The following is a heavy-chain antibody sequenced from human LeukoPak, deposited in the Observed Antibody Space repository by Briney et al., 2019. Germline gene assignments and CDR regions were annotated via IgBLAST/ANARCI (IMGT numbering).Heavy chain of an antibody. CDR2: IYYLGNT. CDR1: GGSISSSSYY. J-gene: IGHJ6*03. CDR3: ARDRFDDSSGYYYHYYYYMDV. Sequence: PSETLSLTCTVSGGSISSSSYYWGWIRQPPGKGLEWIGSIYYLGNTDYNPSLKSRVTISVDTSKNQFSLRLSSVTAADTAVYYCARDRFDDSSGYYYHYYYYMDVWGKGTTVTVSS. V-gene: IGHV4-39*07. D-gene: IGHD3-22*01.